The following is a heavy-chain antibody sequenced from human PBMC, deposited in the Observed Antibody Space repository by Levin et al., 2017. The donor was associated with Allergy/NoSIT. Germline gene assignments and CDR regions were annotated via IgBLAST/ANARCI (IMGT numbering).Heavy chain of an antibody. V-gene: IGHV3-11*05. D-gene: IGHD6-19*01. J-gene: IGHJ4*02. Sequence: GESLKISCAASGFTFSDYYMSWIRQAPGKGLEWVSYISSSSSYTNYADSVKGRFTISRDNAKNSLYLQMNSLRAEDTAVYYCARAPYSSGSNYYFDYWGQGTLVTVSS. CDR2: ISSSSSYT. CDR3: ARAPYSSGSNYYFDY. CDR1: GFTFSDYY.